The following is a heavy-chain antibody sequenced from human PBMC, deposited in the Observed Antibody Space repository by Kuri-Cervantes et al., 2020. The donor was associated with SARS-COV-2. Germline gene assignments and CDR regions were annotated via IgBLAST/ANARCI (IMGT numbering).Heavy chain of an antibody. CDR1: GFNFSRTD. V-gene: IGHV3-23*01. J-gene: IGHJ4*02. CDR3: AKSRWQQLSWLDY. D-gene: IGHD6-13*01. CDR2: ISGSGGST. Sequence: GGSLRLSCAASGFNFSRTDMHWVRQAPGKGLEWVSAISGSGGSTYYADSVKGRFTISRDNSKNTLYLQMNSLRAKDTAVYYCAKSRWQQLSWLDYWGQGTLVTVSS.